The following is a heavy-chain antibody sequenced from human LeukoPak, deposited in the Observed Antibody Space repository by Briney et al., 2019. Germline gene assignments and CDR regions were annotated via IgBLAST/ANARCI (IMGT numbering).Heavy chain of an antibody. V-gene: IGHV3-30*18. Sequence: PGGSLRLSCAASGFTFSSYGMHWVRQAPGKGLEWVAVISYDGSNKYYADSVKGRFTISRDNSKNTLYLQMSSLRAEDTAVYYCAKDLEIAAAEGFDYWGQGTLVTVSS. D-gene: IGHD6-13*01. CDR2: ISYDGSNK. CDR3: AKDLEIAAAEGFDY. J-gene: IGHJ4*02. CDR1: GFTFSSYG.